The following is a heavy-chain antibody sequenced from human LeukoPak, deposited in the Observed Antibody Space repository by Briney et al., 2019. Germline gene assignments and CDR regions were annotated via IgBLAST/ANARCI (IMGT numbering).Heavy chain of an antibody. V-gene: IGHV3-7*03. CDR2: IQHDGSEQ. Sequence: PGGSLRLSCAASGFSFSSYWMSWVRQAPGKGLEWVANIQHDGSEQYYVDSVKGRFTISRDNTKKSLFLQINSLRAEDTAVYYCARRRDSGSLQHFDYWGQGTLVTVSS. D-gene: IGHD1-26*01. CDR3: ARRRDSGSLQHFDY. CDR1: GFSFSSYW. J-gene: IGHJ4*02.